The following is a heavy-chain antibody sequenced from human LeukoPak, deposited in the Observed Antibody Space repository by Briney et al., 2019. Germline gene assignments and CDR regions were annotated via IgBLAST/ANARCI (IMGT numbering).Heavy chain of an antibody. CDR1: GFTFSSYA. D-gene: IGHD3-10*01. J-gene: IGHJ4*02. CDR3: AKRPRGNYLDPFDY. CDR2: ISGSGGST. Sequence: GGSLRLSCAASGFTFSSYAMSWVRQAPGKGLEWVSGISGSGGSTYYADSVKGRFTISRDNSKNRLYLQMNSLRAEDTAVYYCAKRPRGNYLDPFDYWGQGPWSPSPQ. V-gene: IGHV3-23*01.